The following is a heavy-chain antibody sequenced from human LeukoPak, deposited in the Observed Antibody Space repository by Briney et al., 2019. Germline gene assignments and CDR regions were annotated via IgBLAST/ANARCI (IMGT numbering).Heavy chain of an antibody. J-gene: IGHJ4*02. V-gene: IGHV4-34*01. CDR2: INHSGST. CDR3: ATRSSWYEPRSFDY. Sequence: PSQTLSLTCAVYGGSFSGYYWSWIRQPPGKGLEWIGEINHSGSTNYNPSLKSRVTISVDTSKNQFSLKLSSVTAADTAVYYCATRSSWYEPRSFDYWGQGTLVTVSS. D-gene: IGHD6-13*01. CDR1: GGSFSGYY.